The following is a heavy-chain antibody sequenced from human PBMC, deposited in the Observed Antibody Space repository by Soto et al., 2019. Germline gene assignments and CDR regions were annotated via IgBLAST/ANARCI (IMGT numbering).Heavy chain of an antibody. CDR3: ARDTLAPYGSGSYYRFDY. J-gene: IGHJ4*02. CDR2: INPSGGST. V-gene: IGHV1-46*01. Sequence: ASVKVSCKASGYTFTSYYMHWVRQAPGQGLEWMGIINPSGGSTSYAQKFQGRVTMTRDTSTSTVYMELSSLRSEDTAVYYCARDTLAPYGSGSYYRFDYWGQGTLVTVSS. CDR1: GYTFTSYY. D-gene: IGHD3-10*01.